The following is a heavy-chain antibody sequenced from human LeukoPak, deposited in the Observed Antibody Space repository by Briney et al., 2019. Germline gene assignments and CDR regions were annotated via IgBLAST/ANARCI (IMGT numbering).Heavy chain of an antibody. CDR3: ARDPIFGVVTANYFDY. V-gene: IGHV3-30*04. Sequence: GGSLRLSCAASGFTFNTYAMYWARQAPGRGLECLAITSYDGTNTFYADSVRGRFTISRDNSKNTLYLQMNSLRPEDTAVYYCARDPIFGVVTANYFDYWGQGTLVTVSS. J-gene: IGHJ4*02. CDR1: GFTFNTYA. CDR2: TSYDGTNT. D-gene: IGHD3-3*01.